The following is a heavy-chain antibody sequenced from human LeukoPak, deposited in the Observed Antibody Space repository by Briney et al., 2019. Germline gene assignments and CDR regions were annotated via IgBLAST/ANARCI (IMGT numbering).Heavy chain of an antibody. CDR3: AKAFFSGSGGNHKHFDS. D-gene: IGHD3-10*01. CDR1: GFTFSSYE. J-gene: IGHJ4*02. CDR2: ISSSGSTI. V-gene: IGHV3-48*03. Sequence: GGSLRLSCAASGFTFSSYEMNWVRQAPGKGLEWVSYISSSGSTIYYADSVKGRFTISRDNAKNSLYLQMNSLRAEDTAVYYCAKAFFSGSGGNHKHFDSWGQGTLVTVSS.